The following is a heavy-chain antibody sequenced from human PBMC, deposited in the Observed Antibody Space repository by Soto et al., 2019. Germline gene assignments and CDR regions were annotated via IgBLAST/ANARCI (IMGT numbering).Heavy chain of an antibody. CDR2: IYPGDSDT. V-gene: IGHV5-51*01. J-gene: IGHJ4*02. CDR1: GYSFTSYW. D-gene: IGHD6-19*01. CDR3: ARPGQWLATPPDY. Sequence: GESLKISCKGSGYSFTSYWIGWVRQMPGKGLEWMGIIYPGDSDTRYSPSFQGQVTISAGKSISTAYLQWSSLKASDTAMYYCARPGQWLATPPDYWGQGTLVTVSS.